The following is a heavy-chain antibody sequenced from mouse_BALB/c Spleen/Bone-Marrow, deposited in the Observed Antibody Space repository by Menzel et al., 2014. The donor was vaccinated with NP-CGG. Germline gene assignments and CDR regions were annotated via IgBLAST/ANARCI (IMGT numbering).Heavy chain of an antibody. Sequence: VQLQQSGPELVKPGASVKVSCKASGYAFTNYNMYWVKQSHGKSLEWIGYNDPYSGGTNYNQKSKGKATLTVDKSSSTAYMHLNSLTSEDSAVYYCARLGTTAVPDYWGQGTTLTVSS. CDR3: ARLGTTAVPDY. J-gene: IGHJ2*01. D-gene: IGHD1-1*01. CDR1: GYAFTNYN. CDR2: NDPYSGGT. V-gene: IGHV1S135*01.